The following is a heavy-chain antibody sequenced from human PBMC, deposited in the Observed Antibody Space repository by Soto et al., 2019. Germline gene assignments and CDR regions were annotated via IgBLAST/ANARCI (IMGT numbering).Heavy chain of an antibody. D-gene: IGHD6-6*01. CDR2: IKQDGSEK. CDR3: AREHHPVEYYSSSSHYYYYYGMDV. J-gene: IGHJ6*02. V-gene: IGHV3-7*01. Sequence: EVQLVESGGGLVQPGGSLRLSCAASGFTFSSYWMSWVRQAPGKGLEWVANIKQDGSEKYYVDSVKGRFTISRDNAKNSLYLQMNSLRAEDTAVYYCAREHHPVEYYSSSSHYYYYYGMDVWGQGTTVTVSS. CDR1: GFTFSSYW.